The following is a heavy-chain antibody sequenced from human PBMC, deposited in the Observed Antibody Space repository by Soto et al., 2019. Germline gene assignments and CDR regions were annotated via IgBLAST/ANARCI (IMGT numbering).Heavy chain of an antibody. CDR1: GFTFSSYS. D-gene: IGHD2-8*01. CDR3: ARDRPSGYCTNGVCYFDY. Sequence: GGSLRLSCAASGFTFSSYSMNWVRQAPGKGLEWVSYISSSSSTIYYADSVKGRFTISRDNAKNSLYLQMNSLRAEDTAVYYCARDRPSGYCTNGVCYFDYWGQGTLVTVSS. V-gene: IGHV3-48*01. CDR2: ISSSSSTI. J-gene: IGHJ4*02.